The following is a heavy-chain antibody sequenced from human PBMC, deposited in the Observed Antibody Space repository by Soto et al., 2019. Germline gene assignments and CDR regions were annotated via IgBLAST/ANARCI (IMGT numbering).Heavy chain of an antibody. D-gene: IGHD2-21*01. CDR3: AKHIEGAGNWYFDL. CDR1: GFTFIIYA. J-gene: IGHJ2*01. V-gene: IGHV3-23*01. CDR2: INGRGSPT. Sequence: EVQLLESGGGLVQPGGSLGLSCVASGFTFIIYAMSWVRQVPGKGPEWVSVINGRGSPTFYADSVKGRFTISRDNSKNTLYLQMNSLRAEDTAIYYCAKHIEGAGNWYFDLWGRGTLVAVSS.